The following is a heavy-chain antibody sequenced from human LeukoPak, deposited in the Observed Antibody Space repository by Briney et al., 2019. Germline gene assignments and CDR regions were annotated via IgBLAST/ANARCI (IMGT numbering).Heavy chain of an antibody. CDR2: IYYSGST. V-gene: IGHV4-61*01. J-gene: IGHJ4*02. Sequence: PSETLSLTCSVSGASVSDGNYYWSWIRQPPGKGLEWIGYIYYSGSTNSNPSLKSRVTISVDTSKNQFSLKLSSVTAADTAVYYCARHSPVTTVTFTPPFDYWGLGTLVTVSP. D-gene: IGHD4-17*01. CDR1: GASVSDGNYY. CDR3: ARHSPVTTVTFTPPFDY.